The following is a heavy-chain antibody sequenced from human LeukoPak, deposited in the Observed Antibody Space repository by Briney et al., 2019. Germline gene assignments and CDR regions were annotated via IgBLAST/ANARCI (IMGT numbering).Heavy chain of an antibody. Sequence: GGSLRLSCAASGFTVSSNYMSWVRQAPGKGLEWVSVIYSGGSTYYADSVKGRFTISRDNSKNTLYLQMNSLRAEDTAVYYCXGXGKXTVTSSNTTDYWGQGTLVTVSS. CDR3: XGXGKXTVTSSNTTDY. CDR2: IYSGGST. J-gene: IGHJ4*02. V-gene: IGHV3-53*01. CDR1: GFTVSSNY. D-gene: IGHD4-17*01.